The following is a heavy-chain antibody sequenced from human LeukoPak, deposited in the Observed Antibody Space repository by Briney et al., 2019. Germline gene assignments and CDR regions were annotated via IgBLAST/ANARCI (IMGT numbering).Heavy chain of an antibody. CDR2: INHSGST. V-gene: IGHV4-34*01. Sequence: SETLSLTCAVYGGSFSGYYWSWIRQPPGKGLEWIGEINHSGSTNYNPSRKSRVTISVDTSKNQFSLKLSSVTAADTAVYYCARDHPVPDSSGWTLGYYGMDVWGQGTTVTVSS. CDR3: ARDHPVPDSSGWTLGYYGMDV. CDR1: GGSFSGYY. D-gene: IGHD6-19*01. J-gene: IGHJ6*02.